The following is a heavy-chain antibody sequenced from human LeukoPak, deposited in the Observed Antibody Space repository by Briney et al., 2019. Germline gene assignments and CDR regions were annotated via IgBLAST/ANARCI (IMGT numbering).Heavy chain of an antibody. V-gene: IGHV3-23*01. Sequence: GGSLRLSCAASGFTFSSYAMSWVRQAPGKGLEWVSAISGSGGSTYYADSVKGRFTISRDNSKNTLYLQMNSLRAEDTAVYYCARSGGPGCSSTSCYPSMYYYYYMDVWGKGTTVTVSS. J-gene: IGHJ6*03. CDR2: ISGSGGST. D-gene: IGHD2-2*01. CDR1: GFTFSSYA. CDR3: ARSGGPGCSSTSCYPSMYYYYYMDV.